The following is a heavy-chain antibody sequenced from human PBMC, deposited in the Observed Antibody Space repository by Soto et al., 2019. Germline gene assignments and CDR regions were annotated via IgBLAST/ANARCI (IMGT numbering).Heavy chain of an antibody. D-gene: IGHD3-22*01. CDR2: IIPIFGTA. CDR3: ARGPRMIDHGMDV. V-gene: IGHV1-69*13. Sequence: GASVKVSCKASGGTFSSYAISWVRQAPGQGLEWMGGIIPIFGTANHAQKFQGRVTITADESTSTAYMELSSLRSEDTAVYYCARGPRMIDHGMDVWGQGTTVTVSS. CDR1: GGTFSSYA. J-gene: IGHJ6*02.